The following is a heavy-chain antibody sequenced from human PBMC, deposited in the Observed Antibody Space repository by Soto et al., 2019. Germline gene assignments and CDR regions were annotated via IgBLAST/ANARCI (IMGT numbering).Heavy chain of an antibody. V-gene: IGHV3-9*01. D-gene: IGHD3-10*01. CDR2: ISWNSGSI. CDR1: GFTFDDYA. CDR3: EQHLGGPLHYYYGMDV. Sequence: GGSLRLSCAASGFTFDDYAMHWVRQVPGKGLEWVSGISWNSGSIGCAVSVQGRFTLSRDNAKNSLYLQMNSLRSEDTALYYCEQHLGGPLHYYYGMDVWGPGTTVTVSS. J-gene: IGHJ6*02.